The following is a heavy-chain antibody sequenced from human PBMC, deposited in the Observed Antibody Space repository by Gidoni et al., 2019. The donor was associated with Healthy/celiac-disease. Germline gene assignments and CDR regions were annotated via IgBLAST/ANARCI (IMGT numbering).Heavy chain of an antibody. Sequence: VQLLESGGGLVQPGGSLSLSCAAPESTFSRYAMSWVRQAPGKGLEWVSAIRGSGGSTYYADSVKGRFTISRDNSKNTLYLQMNSLRAEDTAVYYCAKVGVRGVKDFDYWGQGTLVTVSS. D-gene: IGHD3-10*01. CDR2: IRGSGGST. J-gene: IGHJ4*02. CDR1: ESTFSRYA. V-gene: IGHV3-23*01. CDR3: AKVGVRGVKDFDY.